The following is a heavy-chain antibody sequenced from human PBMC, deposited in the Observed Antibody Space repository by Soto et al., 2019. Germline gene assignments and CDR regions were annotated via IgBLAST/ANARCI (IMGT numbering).Heavy chain of an antibody. J-gene: IGHJ4*02. CDR2: ISSSSSYI. V-gene: IGHV3-21*01. CDR1: GFTSSSYS. Sequence: EVQLVESGGGLVKPGGSLRLSCAASGFTSSSYSMNWVRQAPGKGLEWVSPISSSSSYIYYADSAKGRFTISRDNAKNSLYLQMNSLRAGDTAVYYCARESVAGIEVDYWGQGTLVTVSS. D-gene: IGHD6-19*01. CDR3: ARESVAGIEVDY.